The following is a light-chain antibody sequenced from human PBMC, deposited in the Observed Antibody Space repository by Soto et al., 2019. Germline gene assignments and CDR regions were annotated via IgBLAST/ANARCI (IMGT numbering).Light chain of an antibody. V-gene: IGKV1-9*01. Sequence: DIQLNQSPSFLSASVGDRVTITCRASQGISSYLAWYQQKPGKAPKLLIYAASTLQSGVPSRFSGSGSGTEFTLTISSLQPEDFATYYCQQLNSYPTFGQGTKVDNK. CDR3: QQLNSYPT. CDR2: AAS. J-gene: IGKJ1*01. CDR1: QGISSY.